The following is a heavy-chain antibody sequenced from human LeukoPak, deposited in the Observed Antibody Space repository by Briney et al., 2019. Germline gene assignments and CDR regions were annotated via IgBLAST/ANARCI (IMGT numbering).Heavy chain of an antibody. CDR2: IYYSGST. J-gene: IGHJ5*02. V-gene: IGHV4-59*01. D-gene: IGHD4-17*01. CDR3: ARGSGLGDYVLWFDP. CDR1: GGSIISYY. Sequence: SETLSLTCTVSGGSIISYYWSWIRQPPGKGLEWIGYIYYSGSTNYNPSLKSRVTISVDTSKNQFSLKLSSVTAADTAVYYCARGSGLGDYVLWFDPWGQGTLVTVSS.